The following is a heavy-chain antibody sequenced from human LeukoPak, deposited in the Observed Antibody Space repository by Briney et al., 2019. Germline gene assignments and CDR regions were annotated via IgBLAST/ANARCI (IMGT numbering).Heavy chain of an antibody. J-gene: IGHJ1*01. CDR3: ASLMIRGVNWGC. CDR2: INHSGST. CDR1: GYSISSGYY. V-gene: IGHV4-38-2*02. Sequence: SETLSLTCTVSGYSISSGYYWSWIRQPPGKGLEWIGEINHSGSTNYNPSLKSRIAISVDTSKNHFSLKLSSVTAADTAVYYCASLMIRGVNWGCWGQGTLVTVSS. D-gene: IGHD3-10*01.